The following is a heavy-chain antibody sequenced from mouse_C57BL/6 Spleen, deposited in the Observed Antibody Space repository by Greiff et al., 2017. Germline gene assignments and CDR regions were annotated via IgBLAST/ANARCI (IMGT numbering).Heavy chain of an antibody. CDR3: AREGYHWYFDV. CDR1: GYSITSGYY. D-gene: IGHD2-2*01. Sequence: EVQRVESGPGLVKPSQSLSLTCSVTGYSITSGYYWNWIRQFPGNKLEWMGYISYDGSNNYNPSLKNRISITRDTSKNQFFLKLNSVTTEDTATYYGAREGYHWYFDVWGTGTTVTVSS. V-gene: IGHV3-6*01. J-gene: IGHJ1*03. CDR2: ISYDGSN.